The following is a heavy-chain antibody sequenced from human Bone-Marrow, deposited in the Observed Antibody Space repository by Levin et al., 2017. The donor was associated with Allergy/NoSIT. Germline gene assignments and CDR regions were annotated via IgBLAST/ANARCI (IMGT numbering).Heavy chain of an antibody. D-gene: IGHD2-15*01. V-gene: IGHV2-5*02. CDR1: SLTTVGVG. CDR2: ILWDGDK. J-gene: IGHJ3*01. CDR3: ARAVPAAPANGALDV. Sequence: SLTTVGVGVAWIRQPPGKTLEWLALILWDGDKLYRPSLKSTLTITKDTSKNQVVLTMTNMDPVDTATYYCARAVPAAPANGALDVWGQGTMVTVSS.